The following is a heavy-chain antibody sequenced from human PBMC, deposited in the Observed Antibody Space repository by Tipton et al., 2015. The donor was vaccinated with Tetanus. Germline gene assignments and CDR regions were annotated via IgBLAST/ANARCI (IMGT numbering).Heavy chain of an antibody. CDR3: ARERHLDY. V-gene: IGHV1-2*02. Sequence: QSGPEVKKPGASVKVSCKASGYTFTDYYMHWVRQAPGQGLEWMGWINPNSGATNYAQKFQGRVTMTRDTSISTAYMELSSLRSGDTAVYYCARERHLDYWGQGTLVTVSS. CDR2: INPNSGAT. D-gene: IGHD1-1*01. J-gene: IGHJ4*02. CDR1: GYTFTDYY.